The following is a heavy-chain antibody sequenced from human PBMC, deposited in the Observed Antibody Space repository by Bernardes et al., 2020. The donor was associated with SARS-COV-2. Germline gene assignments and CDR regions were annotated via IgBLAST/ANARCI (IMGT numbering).Heavy chain of an antibody. D-gene: IGHD2-2*01. V-gene: IGHV3-23*01. CDR2: ISGSGDRT. Sequence: VGSLRLSCAASGFTFSSYAMSWVRQAPGKGLEWVSGISGSGDRTNYAGSVKGRFTISRDTSKSTLYLQMNSLRAEDTAVYYCAKDLFFDIVVVPAATTGGAFDIWGQGTMVTVSS. CDR3: AKDLFFDIVVVPAATTGGAFDI. CDR1: GFTFSSYA. J-gene: IGHJ3*02.